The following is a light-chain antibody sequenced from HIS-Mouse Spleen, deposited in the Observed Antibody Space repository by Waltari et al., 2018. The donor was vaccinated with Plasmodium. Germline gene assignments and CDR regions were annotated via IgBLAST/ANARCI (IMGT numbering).Light chain of an antibody. J-gene: IGLJ2*01. CDR1: SSHLGSTP. CDR3: AAWDDSLNGPV. Sequence: QSVLTQPPSASGTPGQRVTISCSGPSSHLGSTPLNLYQHLPGSAPKSLIYSNNQRPSGVPDRVSGSKSGTSASLAISGLQSEDEADYYCAAWDDSLNGPVFGGGTKLTVL. CDR2: SNN. V-gene: IGLV1-44*01.